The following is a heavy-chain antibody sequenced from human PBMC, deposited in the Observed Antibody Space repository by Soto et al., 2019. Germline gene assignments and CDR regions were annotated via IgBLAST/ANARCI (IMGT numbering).Heavy chain of an antibody. Sequence: GGSLRLSCAASGFTFNSYAMSWVRQAPGKGLEWVSSVSGLGATTHHADSVQGRFTISRDNSRNTLYLQMNSLRAEDTAVYYCVKLSQYSSSYYFNSWGQGTLVTVSS. CDR3: VKLSQYSSSYYFNS. D-gene: IGHD6-6*01. CDR1: GFTFNSYA. V-gene: IGHV3-23*01. CDR2: VSGLGATT. J-gene: IGHJ4*02.